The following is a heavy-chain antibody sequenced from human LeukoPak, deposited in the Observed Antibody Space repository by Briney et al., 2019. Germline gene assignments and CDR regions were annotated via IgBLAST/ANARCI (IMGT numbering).Heavy chain of an antibody. D-gene: IGHD3-3*01. Sequence: GGSLRLSCAASGFTFSSYSMNWVRQAPGKGLEWVSSISSSSSYIYYADSVKGRFTISRDNAKNSLYLQMNSLRAEDTAVYYCARAYDFWSRHFDYWGQGTLVTVSS. CDR1: GFTFSSYS. J-gene: IGHJ4*02. CDR3: ARAYDFWSRHFDY. CDR2: ISSSSSYI. V-gene: IGHV3-21*01.